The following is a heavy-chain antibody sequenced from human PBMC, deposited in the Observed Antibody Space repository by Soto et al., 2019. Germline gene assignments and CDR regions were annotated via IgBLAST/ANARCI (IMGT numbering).Heavy chain of an antibody. D-gene: IGHD2-21*02. CDR2: ISGSGGST. J-gene: IGHJ4*02. CDR3: AKIPLTIPGFVVVTPYYFDY. Sequence: GGSLRLSCAASGFTFSSYAMSWVRQAPGKGLEWVSAISGSGGSTYYADSVKGRFTISRDNSKNTLYLQMNSLRAEDTAVYYCAKIPLTIPGFVVVTPYYFDYWGQGTLVTVSS. V-gene: IGHV3-23*01. CDR1: GFTFSSYA.